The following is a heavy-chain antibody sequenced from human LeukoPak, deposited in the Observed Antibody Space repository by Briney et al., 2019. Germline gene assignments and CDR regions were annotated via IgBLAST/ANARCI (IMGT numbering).Heavy chain of an antibody. D-gene: IGHD2-8*01. CDR3: ATPWTCTLPDCPLLH. J-gene: IGHJ4*02. V-gene: IGHV1-2*02. CDR2: INRNSGDT. CDR1: GFTVIGHF. Sequence: GASVKVSCKASGFTVIGHFLHWVRQAPGQGLQWMGWINRNSGDTKYGQNFQGRMTLTMDTSISTSHMELSSLTSDDTAVYYCATPWTCTLPDCPLLHWGQGALVTVSS.